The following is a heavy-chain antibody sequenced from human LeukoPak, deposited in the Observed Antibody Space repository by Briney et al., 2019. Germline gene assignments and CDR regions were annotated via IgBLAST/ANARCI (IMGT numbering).Heavy chain of an antibody. J-gene: IGHJ5*02. V-gene: IGHV3-48*01. CDR1: GFTFDDYG. Sequence: GGSLRLSCAASGFTFDDYGMSWVRQAPGKGLEWVSYISSSSSTIYYADSAKGRFTISRDNAKNSLYLQMNSLRAEDTGIYYCANRVAQHDSWGQGTLVTVSS. D-gene: IGHD3-3*01. CDR3: ANRVAQHDS. CDR2: ISSSSSTI.